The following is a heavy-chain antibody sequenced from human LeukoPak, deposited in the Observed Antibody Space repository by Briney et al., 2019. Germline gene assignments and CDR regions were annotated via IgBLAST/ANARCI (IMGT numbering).Heavy chain of an antibody. CDR3: ARGKVVAGTPGQNSWDH. J-gene: IGHJ4*02. V-gene: IGHV4-4*07. CDR1: GGSISNYY. Sequence: SETLSLTCTVSGGSISNYYWNWIRQPAGKGLEWIGRIYTSGITNYNPSLKSRVSMPVDTSKNQFSLKLSSVTAADTAVYYCARGKVVAGTPGQNSWDHWGQGTLVTVSS. CDR2: IYTSGIT. D-gene: IGHD6-19*01.